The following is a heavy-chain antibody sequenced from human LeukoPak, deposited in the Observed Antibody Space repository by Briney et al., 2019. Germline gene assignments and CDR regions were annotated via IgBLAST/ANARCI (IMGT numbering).Heavy chain of an antibody. CDR3: ARWAIFGVA. CDR1: GASISSGDYY. Sequence: SQTLSLTCTVSGASISSGDYYWSWIRQPPGKGLEWMGYIYYSGSTYYNPSLKSRLTISVDTSKNQFSLKLTSVTAADTALYYCARWAIFGVAWGQGTLVTVSS. J-gene: IGHJ5*02. V-gene: IGHV4-30-4*08. D-gene: IGHD3-3*01. CDR2: IYYSGST.